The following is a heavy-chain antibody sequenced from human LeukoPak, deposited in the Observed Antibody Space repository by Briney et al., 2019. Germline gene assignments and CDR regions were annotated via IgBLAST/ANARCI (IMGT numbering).Heavy chain of an antibody. CDR3: ARRSPYSTGWSSYFDY. V-gene: IGHV4-4*02. J-gene: IGHJ4*02. Sequence: SETLSLTCAVSGGSISSTNRWSGVRQPPGKGLEWIGVIYRSGTTNYKPSLKSRVTISLDKSRNHFSLKLTSVTAADSAVYYCARRSPYSTGWSSYFDYWGQGALVTVSS. CDR2: IYRSGTT. D-gene: IGHD6-19*01. CDR1: GGSISSTNR.